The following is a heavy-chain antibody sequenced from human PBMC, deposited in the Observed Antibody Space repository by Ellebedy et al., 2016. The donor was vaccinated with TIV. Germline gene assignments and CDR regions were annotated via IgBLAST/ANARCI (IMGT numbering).Heavy chain of an antibody. Sequence: SETLSLTXAVYGGSFSGYYWSWIRQPPGKGLEWIGEINHSGSTNYNPSLKSRVTISVDTSKNQFSLKLSSVTAADTAVYYCARGGGYYYYYMDVWGKGTTVTVSS. CDR2: INHSGST. V-gene: IGHV4-34*01. J-gene: IGHJ6*03. D-gene: IGHD4-23*01. CDR1: GGSFSGYY. CDR3: ARGGGYYYYYMDV.